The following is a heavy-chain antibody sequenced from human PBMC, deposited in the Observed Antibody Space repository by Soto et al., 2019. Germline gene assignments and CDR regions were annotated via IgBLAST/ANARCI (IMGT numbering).Heavy chain of an antibody. CDR2: INPNSGGT. CDR3: ARDQSYYYDSSGYSGPFYGMDV. V-gene: IGHV1-2*04. Sequence: ASVKVSCKASGYTFTGYYMHWVRQAPGQGLEWIGWINPNSGGTNYAQKFQGWVTMTRDTSISTAYMELSRLRSDDTAVYYCARDQSYYYDSSGYSGPFYGMDVWG. CDR1: GYTFTGYY. J-gene: IGHJ6*02. D-gene: IGHD3-22*01.